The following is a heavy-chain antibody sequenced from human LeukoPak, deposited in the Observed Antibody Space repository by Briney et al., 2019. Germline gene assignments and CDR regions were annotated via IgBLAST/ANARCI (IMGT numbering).Heavy chain of an antibody. CDR1: GFTFSSYS. J-gene: IGHJ4*02. V-gene: IGHV3-21*01. CDR3: ARGDAPLGIGAPGY. Sequence: PGGSLRLSCAASGFTFSSYSMNWVRQAPGKGLEWVSSISSSSSYIYYADSVKGRFTISRDNAKNSLYLQMNSLRAEDTAVYYCARGDAPLGIGAPGYWGQGTLVTVSS. D-gene: IGHD7-27*01. CDR2: ISSSSSYI.